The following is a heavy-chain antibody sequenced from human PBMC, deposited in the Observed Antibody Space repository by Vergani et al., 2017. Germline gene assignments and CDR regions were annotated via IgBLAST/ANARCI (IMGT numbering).Heavy chain of an antibody. D-gene: IGHD6-6*01. CDR3: ARRDSSSPALDY. CDR1: GFTFSTYD. J-gene: IGHJ4*02. V-gene: IGHV3-13*01. Sequence: EVQLVESRGVLVQPGGSLRLSCAASGFTFSTYDMHWVRQATGKGLEWVSAIGTAGDTYYPGSVKGRFTISRENAKNSLYLQMNGLRAGDTAVYYCARRDSSSPALDYWGQGTLVTVSS. CDR2: IGTAGDT.